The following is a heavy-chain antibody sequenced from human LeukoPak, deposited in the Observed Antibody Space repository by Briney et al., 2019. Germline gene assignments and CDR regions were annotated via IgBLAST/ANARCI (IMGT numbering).Heavy chain of an antibody. Sequence: SETLSLTCTVSGGSISSYYWSWIRQPPGKGLEWIGYLYYSGSTNYNPSLKSRVTISVDTSKNQFSLKLSSVTAADTAVYYCARSPYGSGSYNYWGQGTLVTVSS. V-gene: IGHV4-59*01. CDR2: LYYSGST. CDR3: ARSPYGSGSYNY. J-gene: IGHJ4*02. D-gene: IGHD3-10*01. CDR1: GGSISSYY.